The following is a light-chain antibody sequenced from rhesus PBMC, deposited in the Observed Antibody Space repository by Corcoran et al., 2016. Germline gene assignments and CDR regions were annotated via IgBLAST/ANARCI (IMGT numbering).Light chain of an antibody. V-gene: IGKV1-28*02. Sequence: DIQMTQSPSSLSASVGDTVTITCRASQSMSRYLNWFQQKQGTAPKLLIYDASLLERGVPSRFSGSGAGTDFTLTISSLQPEDVATYYCLHHKSYPFTFGPWTKLEIK. CDR1: QSMSRY. CDR2: DAS. J-gene: IGKJ3*01. CDR3: LHHKSYPFT.